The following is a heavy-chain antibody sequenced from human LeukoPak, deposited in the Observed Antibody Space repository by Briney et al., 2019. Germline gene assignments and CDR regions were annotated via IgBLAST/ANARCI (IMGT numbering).Heavy chain of an antibody. J-gene: IGHJ3*02. CDR2: IIPIFGTA. Sequence: SVKVSCKASGGTFSNSVIHWVRQAPGQGLEWMGGIIPIFGTADYAQRFQGRVTITADESTSTAYMELSSLRSEDTAVYYCARGFREGSSGWYNDAFDIWGQGTMVTVSS. CDR1: GGTFSNSV. CDR3: ARGFREGSSGWYNDAFDI. V-gene: IGHV1-69*13. D-gene: IGHD6-19*01.